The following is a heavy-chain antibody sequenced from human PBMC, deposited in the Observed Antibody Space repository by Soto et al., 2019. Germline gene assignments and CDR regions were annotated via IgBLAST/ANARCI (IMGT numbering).Heavy chain of an antibody. CDR2: INQSGST. J-gene: IGHJ3*02. D-gene: IGHD3-22*01. CDR3: ARRVDYYDSGGDAKDI. V-gene: IGHV4-34*01. Sequence: SETISLTCAVYGGSFTDYYVFWIRQPPGKGLEWIGEINQSGSTYYTPSLKSRVTMSVDTSTNQLSLSLTSVTAADTAVYYCARRVDYYDSGGDAKDIWGQGTMVTVSS. CDR1: GGSFTDYY.